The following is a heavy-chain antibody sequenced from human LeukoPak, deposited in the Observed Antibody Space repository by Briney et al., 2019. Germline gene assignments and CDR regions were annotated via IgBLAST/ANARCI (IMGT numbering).Heavy chain of an antibody. D-gene: IGHD3-10*01. V-gene: IGHV3-21*01. CDR2: ISSSSSYI. Sequence: GGSLRLSCAASGFTFSSYSMNWVRQAPGKGLEWVSSISSSSSYIYYADSVKGRFTISRDNANKNSLYLQMNSLRAEVTALYYCAIRGSPMVRNYWGQGTLVTVSS. J-gene: IGHJ4*02. CDR1: GFTFSSYS. CDR3: AIRGSPMVRNY.